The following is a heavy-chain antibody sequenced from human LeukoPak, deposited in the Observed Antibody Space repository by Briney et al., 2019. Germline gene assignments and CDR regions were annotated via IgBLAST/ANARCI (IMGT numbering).Heavy chain of an antibody. J-gene: IGHJ4*02. CDR2: VNPNGGST. CDR1: GYTFTSYY. Sequence: GASVKVSCKASGYTFTSYYVHWVRQAPGQGLEWMGIVNPNGGSTNYAQKFQGRVTITRDTSTSTAYMELSSLRSEDTAVYYCARALPGSNYYFDCWGQGTLVTVSS. D-gene: IGHD4-23*01. CDR3: ARALPGSNYYFDC. V-gene: IGHV1-46*01.